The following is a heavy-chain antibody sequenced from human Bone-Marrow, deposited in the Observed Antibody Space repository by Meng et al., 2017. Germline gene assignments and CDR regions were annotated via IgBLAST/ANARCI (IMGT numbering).Heavy chain of an antibody. Sequence: ASVKVSCKVSGYTLTELSMHWARQAPGKGLEWMGGFDPEDGETIYAQKFQGRVTMTEDTSTDTAYMELSSLRSEDTAVYYCARDPYGGYGPNWFDPWGQGTLVTVSS. V-gene: IGHV1-24*01. J-gene: IGHJ5*02. CDR1: GYTLTELS. D-gene: IGHD5-12*01. CDR2: FDPEDGET. CDR3: ARDPYGGYGPNWFDP.